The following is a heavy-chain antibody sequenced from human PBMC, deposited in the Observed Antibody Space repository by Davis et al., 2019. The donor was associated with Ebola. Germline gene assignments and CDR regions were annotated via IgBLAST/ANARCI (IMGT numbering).Heavy chain of an antibody. Sequence: TETLSLTCAVYGGSFSGYYWNWIRQPPGKGLEWIGEINHSGSTNYNPSLKSRVTISVDTSKNQFSLKLSSVTAADTAVYYCARGIRFLEWLTATIWFDPWGQGTLVTVSS. CDR1: GGSFSGYY. V-gene: IGHV4-34*01. D-gene: IGHD3-3*01. CDR3: ARGIRFLEWLTATIWFDP. J-gene: IGHJ5*02. CDR2: INHSGST.